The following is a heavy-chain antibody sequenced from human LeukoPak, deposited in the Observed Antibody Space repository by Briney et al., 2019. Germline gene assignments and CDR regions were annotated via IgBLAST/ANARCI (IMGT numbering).Heavy chain of an antibody. CDR1: GFTFSNYE. CDR3: ARSPKDATAP. J-gene: IGHJ5*02. D-gene: IGHD2-15*01. Sequence: GGSLRLSCVTSGFTFSNYEMNWVRQAPGKGLEYVSYIRTSGNAIHYADSVKGRFTMSRDNAKNPVYLQMSSLRAEDTAVYYCARSPKDATAPWGQGTLVTVSS. V-gene: IGHV3-48*03. CDR2: IRTSGNAI.